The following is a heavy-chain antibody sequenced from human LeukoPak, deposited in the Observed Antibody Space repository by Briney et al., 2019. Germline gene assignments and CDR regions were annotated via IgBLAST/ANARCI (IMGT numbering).Heavy chain of an antibody. CDR3: ARLSTTYRYGLDYYYMDV. V-gene: IGHV4-39*01. Sequence: SETLSLICSVSGASISSGDHYWGWIRQPPGKGLEWIGNIYSSGSTYYTSSLKSRVTITIDTSMNRFSLRLKSVTAADTAGYYCARLSTTYRYGLDYYYMDVWGKGTTVTVSS. J-gene: IGHJ6*03. CDR2: IYSSGST. D-gene: IGHD5-18*01. CDR1: GASISSGDHY.